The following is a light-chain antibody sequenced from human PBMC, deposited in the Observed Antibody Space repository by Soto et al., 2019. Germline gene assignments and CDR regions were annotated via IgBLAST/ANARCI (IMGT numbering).Light chain of an antibody. V-gene: IGLV1-44*01. J-gene: IGLJ1*01. CDR2: NNN. CDR3: AAWDDSLTGPV. Sequence: QSVLTQPPSASGTPGQTVIISCSGSRSDIGSNSVNWYQHLPGTAPKLLIYNNNQRPSGVPDRFSGSKSGTSASLAISELQSEDEADYYCAAWDDSLTGPVFGTGTKLTVL. CDR1: RSDIGSNS.